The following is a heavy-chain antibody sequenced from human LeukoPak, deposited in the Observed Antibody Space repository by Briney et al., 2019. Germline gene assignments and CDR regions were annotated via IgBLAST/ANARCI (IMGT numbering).Heavy chain of an antibody. CDR3: TRDASNYDFWSGYLNWIDP. CDR2: IRSKAYGGTT. J-gene: IGHJ5*02. V-gene: IGHV3-49*04. Sequence: PGGSLRLSCTASGFTFGDYAMSWVRQAPGKGLEWVGFIRSKAYGGTTEYAASVKGRFTISRDDSKSIAYLQMNSLKTEDTAVYYCTRDASNYDFWSGYLNWIDPWGQGTLVTVSS. D-gene: IGHD3-3*01. CDR1: GFTFGDYA.